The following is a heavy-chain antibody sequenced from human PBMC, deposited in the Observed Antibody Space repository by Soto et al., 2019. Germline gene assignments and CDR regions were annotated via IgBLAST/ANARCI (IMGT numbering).Heavy chain of an antibody. V-gene: IGHV3-7*01. Sequence: GGSLRLSCAASGFTFSSYWISWVRQAPGKGLEWVANIKQDGSEKYYVDSVKGRFTISRDNAKNSLYLQMNSLRAEDTAVYYCARSSDFWRQAPSNIFDYWGQGTLVTVSS. CDR1: GFTFSSYW. CDR3: ARSSDFWRQAPSNIFDY. CDR2: IKQDGSEK. J-gene: IGHJ4*02. D-gene: IGHD3-3*01.